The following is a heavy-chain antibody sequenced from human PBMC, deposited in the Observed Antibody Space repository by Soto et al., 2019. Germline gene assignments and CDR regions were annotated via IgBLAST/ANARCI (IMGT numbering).Heavy chain of an antibody. CDR2: IIPMFDTA. Sequence: QVQLVQSGAEVKKPGSSVKVSCKASGGTFSSYAFSWVRQAPGQGLEWMGGIIPMFDTANYAQKFQDRVTISADESTSTAYMELSSLTSEDTAVYYCARSLTYYYETSGYYSGNMWGQGTLVTVSS. J-gene: IGHJ1*01. D-gene: IGHD3-22*01. V-gene: IGHV1-69*01. CDR1: GGTFSSYA. CDR3: ARSLTYYYETSGYYSGNM.